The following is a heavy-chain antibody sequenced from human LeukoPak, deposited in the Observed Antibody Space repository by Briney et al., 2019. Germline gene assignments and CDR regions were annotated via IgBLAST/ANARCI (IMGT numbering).Heavy chain of an antibody. J-gene: IGHJ4*02. CDR1: GFTFSSYS. CDR2: ISSSSSTI. D-gene: IGHD3-22*01. V-gene: IGHV3-48*04. Sequence: GGSLRLSCAASGFTFSSYSMNWVRQAPGKGLEWVSYISSSSSTIYYADPVKGRFTISRDNAKNSLYLQMNSLRAEDTAVYYCARGDYYDSRGFDYWGQGTLVTVSS. CDR3: ARGDYYDSRGFDY.